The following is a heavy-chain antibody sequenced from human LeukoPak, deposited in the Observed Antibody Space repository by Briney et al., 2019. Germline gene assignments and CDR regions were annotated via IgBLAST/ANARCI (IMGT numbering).Heavy chain of an antibody. CDR2: INSDGSNA. CDR3: ARDRRIPYYYYYMDV. V-gene: IGHV3-74*01. Sequence: PGGSLRLSCAASGFTFNIYWMHWVRQAPGKGLVWVSRINSDGSNAIYADSVRGRFTVSRDNAKNSLYLQMNSLRAEDTAVYYCARDRRIPYYYYYMDVWGKGTTVTVSS. CDR1: GFTFNIYW. D-gene: IGHD2-15*01. J-gene: IGHJ6*03.